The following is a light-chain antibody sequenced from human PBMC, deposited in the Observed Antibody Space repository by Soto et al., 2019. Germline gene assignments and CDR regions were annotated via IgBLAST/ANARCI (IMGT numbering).Light chain of an antibody. J-gene: IGLJ2*01. CDR2: EDN. CDR1: SGRIASNY. CDR3: QSYDSSNVV. Sequence: NFMLTQPHSVSESPGKTVTISCTRSSGRIASNYVQWYQQSPGSAPTTVIYEDNQRPSGVPDRFSGSIDSSSNSASLTISGLKTEDEADYYCQSYDSSNVVFGGGTKLTVL. V-gene: IGLV6-57*04.